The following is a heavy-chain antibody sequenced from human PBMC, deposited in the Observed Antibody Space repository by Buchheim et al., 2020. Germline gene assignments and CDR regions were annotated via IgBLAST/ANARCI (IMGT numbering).Heavy chain of an antibody. J-gene: IGHJ1*01. CDR3: ARDRVYYGSGSQTGFQH. D-gene: IGHD3-10*01. Sequence: QVQLVESGGGVVQPGRSLRLSCAASGFTFSSYAMHWVRQAPGKGLEWVAVISYDGSNKYYADSVKGRFTISRDNSKNTLYLQMNSLRAEDTAVYYCARDRVYYGSGSQTGFQHWGQGTL. CDR2: ISYDGSNK. V-gene: IGHV3-30*04. CDR1: GFTFSSYA.